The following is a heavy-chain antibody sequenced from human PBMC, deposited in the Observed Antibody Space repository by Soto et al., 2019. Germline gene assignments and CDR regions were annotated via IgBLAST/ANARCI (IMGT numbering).Heavy chain of an antibody. V-gene: IGHV3-48*01. Sequence: EVQLVESGGGLVQPGGSLRLSCAASGFTFSSYSMNWVRQAPGKGLEWVSYISSSSSTIYYADSVKGRFTISRDNAKNPLIWQMTSLKAEETPVYSCAGNLAPLTWFAPWAREPWSPSPQ. J-gene: IGHJ5*02. D-gene: IGHD7-27*01. CDR2: ISSSSSTI. CDR3: AGNLAPLTWFAP. CDR1: GFTFSSYS.